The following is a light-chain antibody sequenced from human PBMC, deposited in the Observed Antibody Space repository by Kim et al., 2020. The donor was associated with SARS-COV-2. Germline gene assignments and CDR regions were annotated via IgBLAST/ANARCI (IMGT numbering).Light chain of an antibody. Sequence: LRVSPGGRVGLSGRASQNVWTNLAWYQQKPGQPPRLLVYRASTRATGVPARFSGSGSETEFTLTISSLQSEDVAVYYCQQYYYWRTFGQGTKLEI. CDR1: QNVWTN. CDR3: QQYYYWRT. CDR2: RAS. V-gene: IGKV3-15*01. J-gene: IGKJ2*01.